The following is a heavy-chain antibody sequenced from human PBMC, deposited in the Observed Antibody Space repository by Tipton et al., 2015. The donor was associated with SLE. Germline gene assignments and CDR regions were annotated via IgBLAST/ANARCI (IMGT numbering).Heavy chain of an antibody. J-gene: IGHJ4*02. CDR3: ARYRYHDVPTFHFDS. Sequence: SLRLSCAASGFRFGSHWLHWVRQAPGKGLEWLSYISSSGSTKFYADSVKGRFTISRDNAKNSLHLQMSSLRAEDAAVYYCARYRYHDVPTFHFDSWGLGTLVTVSS. D-gene: IGHD3-10*02. CDR1: GFRFGSHW. CDR2: ISSSGSTK. V-gene: IGHV3-11*01.